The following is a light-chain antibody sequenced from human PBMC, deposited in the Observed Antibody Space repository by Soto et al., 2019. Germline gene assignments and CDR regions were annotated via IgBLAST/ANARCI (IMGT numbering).Light chain of an antibody. J-gene: IGKJ1*01. V-gene: IGKV1-5*01. CDR1: HTISTS. Sequence: DIQMTQSPSTLSASVGDRVTLSCRASHTISTSLAWYQQKPGRAPSLLIYDASSLKSGVPSRFSGSGSETDFTLTISGLQPGDSATYYCQQYNSYPRTFGQGTKVDIK. CDR2: DAS. CDR3: QQYNSYPRT.